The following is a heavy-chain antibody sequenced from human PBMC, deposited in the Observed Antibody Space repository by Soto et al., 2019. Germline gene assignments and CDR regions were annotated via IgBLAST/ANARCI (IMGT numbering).Heavy chain of an antibody. J-gene: IGHJ3*02. CDR2: ISAYNGNT. V-gene: IGHV1-18*01. CDR3: AREPAVLDILTGYPTDHDAFDI. CDR1: GYTFTSYG. D-gene: IGHD3-9*01. Sequence: GASVKVSCKASGYTFTSYGISWVRQTPGQGLEWMGWISAYNGNTNYAQKLQGRVTMTTDTSTSTAYMELRSLRSDDTAVYYCAREPAVLDILTGYPTDHDAFDIWGQGTMVTV.